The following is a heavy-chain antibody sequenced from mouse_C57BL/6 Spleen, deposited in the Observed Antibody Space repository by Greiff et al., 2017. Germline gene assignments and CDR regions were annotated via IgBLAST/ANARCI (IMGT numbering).Heavy chain of an antibody. CDR1: GYTFTSYW. CDR3: ARYCNYWFAY. J-gene: IGHJ3*01. V-gene: IGHV1-69*01. Sequence: VQLQQPGAELVMPGASVKLSCKASGYTFTSYWMHWVKQRPGQGLEWIGELDPSDSYTNYNQKFKGKSTLTVDKSSSTAYMQLSSLTSEDSAVYYCARYCNYWFAYWGQGTLVTVSA. CDR2: LDPSDSYT. D-gene: IGHD2-1*01.